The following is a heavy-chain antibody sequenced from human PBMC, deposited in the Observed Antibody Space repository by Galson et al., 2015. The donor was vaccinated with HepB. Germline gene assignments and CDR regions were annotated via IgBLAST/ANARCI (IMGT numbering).Heavy chain of an antibody. CDR1: GFTFSTYW. V-gene: IGHV3-74*01. CDR2: INSDGSST. Sequence: SLRLSCAASGFTFSTYWMHWVRQAPGKGLVWVSRINSDGSSTTYADSVKGRFTISRDNAKNTLYLQMNSLRAEDTAVYYCARARRAMAGFDYWGQGTLVTVSS. J-gene: IGHJ4*02. D-gene: IGHD2-8*01. CDR3: ARARRAMAGFDY.